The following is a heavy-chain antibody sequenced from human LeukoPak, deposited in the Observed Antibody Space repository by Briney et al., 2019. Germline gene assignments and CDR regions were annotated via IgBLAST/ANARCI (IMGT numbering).Heavy chain of an antibody. D-gene: IGHD3-10*01. CDR2: TSSDLNVK. V-gene: IGHV3-30-3*01. CDR1: GFTFRNYV. Sequence: GGSLGPSCAASGFTFRNYVIHWVRQAPGKGLEWVAVTSSDLNVKLYADSVKGRFTISRDNSRSTLYLQMNSLRPEDTAIYYCAREGYYGSGSPPSLYFDYWGQGTLVTVS. CDR3: AREGYYGSGSPPSLYFDY. J-gene: IGHJ4*02.